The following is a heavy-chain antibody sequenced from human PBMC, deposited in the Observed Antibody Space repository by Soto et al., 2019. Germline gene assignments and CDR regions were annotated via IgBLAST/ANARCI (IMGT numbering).Heavy chain of an antibody. V-gene: IGHV3-30*18. Sequence: ESGGGVVQPGRSLRLSCAASGFTFSSYGMHWVRQAPGKGLEWVAVISYDGSNKYYADSVKGRFTISRDNSKNTLYLQMNSLRAEDTAVYYCAKGLDASGYFDAFDILGQGTMVTVSS. D-gene: IGHD3-22*01. J-gene: IGHJ3*02. CDR3: AKGLDASGYFDAFDI. CDR1: GFTFSSYG. CDR2: ISYDGSNK.